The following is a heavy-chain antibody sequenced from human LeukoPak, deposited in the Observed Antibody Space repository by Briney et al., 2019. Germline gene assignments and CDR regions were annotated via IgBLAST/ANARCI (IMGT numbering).Heavy chain of an antibody. Sequence: GGSLRLSCAASGFTFSGYAMNWVRQAPGKGLEWVAGISGSGAGTYYADSVKGCFTISRDNSKNTLYLQMNSLRADDTAAYYCAKMVREFYTISYYFDYWGQGTLVTVSS. D-gene: IGHD2-8*01. CDR1: GFTFSGYA. J-gene: IGHJ4*02. CDR3: AKMVREFYTISYYFDY. CDR2: ISGSGAGT. V-gene: IGHV3-23*01.